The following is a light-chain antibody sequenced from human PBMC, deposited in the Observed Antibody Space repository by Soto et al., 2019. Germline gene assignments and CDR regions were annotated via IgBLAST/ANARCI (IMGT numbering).Light chain of an antibody. CDR3: SSYAASNNLGV. CDR2: EVS. Sequence: QSALTQPPSASGSPGQSVTISCIGTSSDVGGYNYVSWYQQHSGKAPKLMIYEVSKRPSGVPDRFSGSKSGNTASLTVSGLQAEDEADYYCSSYAASNNLGVVGGGTKVTV. J-gene: IGLJ2*01. V-gene: IGLV2-8*01. CDR1: SSDVGGYNY.